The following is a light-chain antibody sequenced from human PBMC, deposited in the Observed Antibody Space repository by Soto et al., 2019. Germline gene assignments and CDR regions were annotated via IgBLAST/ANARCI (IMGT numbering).Light chain of an antibody. Sequence: DIQLAPSPSTPSAAVGDSVTITCRASQKIRNLLAWYQQKPGRAPKPLIFDASTLRTGVPSRFSGSGSGSEFNFTITGLQPDDFATYFCQQYYTYATFGHGTRLEIK. J-gene: IGKJ5*01. V-gene: IGKV1-5*01. CDR1: QKIRNL. CDR2: DAS. CDR3: QQYYTYAT.